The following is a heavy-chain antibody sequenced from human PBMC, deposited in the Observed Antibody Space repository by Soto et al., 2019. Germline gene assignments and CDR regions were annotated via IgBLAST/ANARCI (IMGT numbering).Heavy chain of an antibody. CDR3: ATSRYYDFWSGYSPRGYYYYGMDV. D-gene: IGHD3-3*01. CDR2: IIPIFGTA. CDR1: GGTFSSYA. Sequence: SVKVSCKASGGTFSSYAISWVRQAPGQGLEWMGGIIPIFGTANYAQKFQGRVTITADESTSTAYMELSSLRSEDTAVYYCATSRYYDFWSGYSPRGYYYYGMDVWGQGTTVTVSS. V-gene: IGHV1-69*13. J-gene: IGHJ6*02.